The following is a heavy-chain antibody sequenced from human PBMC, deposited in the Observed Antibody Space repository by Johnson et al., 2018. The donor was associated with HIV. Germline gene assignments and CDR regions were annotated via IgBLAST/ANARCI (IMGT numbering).Heavy chain of an antibody. CDR2: IKQDGSEK. D-gene: IGHD1-26*01. CDR3: ARLTWDQNRGWDAFDI. V-gene: IGHV3-7*01. CDR1: GFTFNNHW. Sequence: VQLVESGGGLVQPGGSLRLSCAASGFTFNNHWMTWVRQAPGKGLEWVANIKQDGSEKYYVDSVKGRFTISRDNSKNKLYLQMNSLRAEDTAVYYCARLTWDQNRGWDAFDIWGQGTMVTVSS. J-gene: IGHJ3*02.